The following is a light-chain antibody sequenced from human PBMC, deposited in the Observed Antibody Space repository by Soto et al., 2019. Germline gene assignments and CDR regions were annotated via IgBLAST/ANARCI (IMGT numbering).Light chain of an antibody. CDR1: QDIDIS. J-gene: IGKJ4*01. CDR2: ESS. CDR3: QQSGNLPLS. V-gene: IGKV1-33*01. Sequence: DIQMTQSPSSLSASVGDRVTITCQASQDIDISLNWYQQEPGKAPKLLIYESSNLGTGVPSRFSGSGSGTDFTFAISSLQPEDFATYYCQQSGNLPLSFGGGTKVQI.